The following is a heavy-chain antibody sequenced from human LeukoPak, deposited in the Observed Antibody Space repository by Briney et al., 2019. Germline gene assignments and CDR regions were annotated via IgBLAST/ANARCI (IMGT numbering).Heavy chain of an antibody. CDR2: ISSNGGST. CDR3: AKKFTGTTVISGDYFDY. D-gene: IGHD4-17*01. J-gene: IGHJ4*02. Sequence: GGSLRLSCSASGFTFSSYAMHWVRQAPGKGLEYVSAISSNGGSTYYADSVKGRFTISRDNSKNTLYLQMNSLRAEDTAVYYCAKKFTGTTVISGDYFDYWGQGTLVTVSS. V-gene: IGHV3-64*04. CDR1: GFTFSSYA.